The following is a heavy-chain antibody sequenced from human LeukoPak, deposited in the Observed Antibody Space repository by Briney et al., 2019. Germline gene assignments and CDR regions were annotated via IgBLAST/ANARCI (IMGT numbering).Heavy chain of an antibody. J-gene: IGHJ5*02. CDR3: ARDRGEGSWYWFDP. V-gene: IGHV4-31*03. Sequence: SQTLSLTCTVSGVSISSGGYYWSWIRQHSGKGLEWIGYIHYSGSTHYNPSLKSRVTISVDTSKNQFSLKLRSVTAADTAVYYCARDRGEGSWYWFDPWGQGTRVIVSS. CDR2: IHYSGST. D-gene: IGHD6-13*01. CDR1: GVSISSGGYY.